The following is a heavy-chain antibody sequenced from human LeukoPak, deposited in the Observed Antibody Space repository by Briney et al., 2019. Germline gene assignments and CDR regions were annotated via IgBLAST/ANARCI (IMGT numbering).Heavy chain of an antibody. CDR3: ARNRYYYDSSGYYTPDYYGMDV. J-gene: IGHJ6*02. D-gene: IGHD3-22*01. CDR1: GYTFTSYG. Sequence: ASVKVSCKASGYTFTSYGISWVRQAPGQGLEWMGWISAYNGNTNYAQKFQGRVTMTRDTSTSTVYMELSSLRSEDTAVYYCARNRYYYDSSGYYTPDYYGMDVWGQGTTVTVSS. CDR2: ISAYNGNT. V-gene: IGHV1-18*01.